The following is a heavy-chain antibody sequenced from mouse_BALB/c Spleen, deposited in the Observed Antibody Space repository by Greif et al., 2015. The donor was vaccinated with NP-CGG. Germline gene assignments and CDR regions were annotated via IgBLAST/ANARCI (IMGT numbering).Heavy chain of an antibody. J-gene: IGHJ4*01. CDR3: TRDLDY. Sequence: LQQSGSELVRPGASVKLSCKASGYTFTSYWMHWVKQRHGQGLEWIGNIYPGSGSTNYDEKFKSKGTLTVDTSSSTAYMHLSSLTSEDSAVYYCTRDLDYWGQGTSVTVSS. CDR1: GYTFTSYW. V-gene: IGHV1S22*01. CDR2: IYPGSGST.